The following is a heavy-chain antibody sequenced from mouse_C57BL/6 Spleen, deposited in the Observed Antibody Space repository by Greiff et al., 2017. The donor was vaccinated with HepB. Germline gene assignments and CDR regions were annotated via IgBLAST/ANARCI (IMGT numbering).Heavy chain of an antibody. V-gene: IGHV2-2*01. D-gene: IGHD1-1*01. CDR2: IWSGGST. CDR3: ARSIYYYGSSYSYWYFDV. CDR1: GFSLTSYG. J-gene: IGHJ1*03. Sequence: QVQLQQSGPGLVQPSQRLSITCTVSGFSLTSYGVHWVRQSPGKGLEWLGVIWSGGSTDYTAAFISRLSISKDNSKSQVFFKMNSLQADDTAIYYCARSIYYYGSSYSYWYFDVWGTGTTVTVAS.